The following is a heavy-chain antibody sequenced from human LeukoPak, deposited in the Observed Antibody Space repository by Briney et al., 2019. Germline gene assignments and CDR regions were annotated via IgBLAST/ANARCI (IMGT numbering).Heavy chain of an antibody. D-gene: IGHD6-13*01. CDR3: ARDRIAVAVDDAFDI. J-gene: IGHJ3*02. CDR2: ISSSSSYI. V-gene: IGHV3-21*01. CDR1: GFTFSRYS. Sequence: GGSLRLSRAASGFTFSRYSMNXVRPAPGKGLEWVSSISSSSSYIYYADSVKGRFAISRDNANKSLYMQMDSLRAEDTAVYYCARDRIAVAVDDAFDIWGQGTMVTVSS.